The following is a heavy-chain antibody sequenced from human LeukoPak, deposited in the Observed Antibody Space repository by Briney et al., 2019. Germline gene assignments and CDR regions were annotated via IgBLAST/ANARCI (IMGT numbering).Heavy chain of an antibody. V-gene: IGHV3-53*01. CDR3: ARDWRVGAEPFDP. D-gene: IGHD1-26*01. Sequence: PGGPLSLSCAASGFSVSSNYMSWVRQAPGKGLEWVSVIYDDGTIYYADSVKGRFTVSRDNSKNTMYLQMNSLRAEDTAVYYCARDWRVGAEPFDPWGQGTLVTVSS. CDR1: GFSVSSNY. CDR2: IYDDGTI. J-gene: IGHJ5*02.